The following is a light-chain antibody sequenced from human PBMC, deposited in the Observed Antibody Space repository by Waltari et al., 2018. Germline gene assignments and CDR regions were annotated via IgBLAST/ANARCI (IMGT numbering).Light chain of an antibody. CDR1: RSNIGINT. Sequence: QSVLTQPPLASGTPGQRVTISGSGNRSNIGINTITWYQQLPGTAPKLLIYANYHRPSGVPDRFSASKSDTSASLAISGLQSEDEADYFCATWDDSLNGRVFGGGTKLAVL. CDR2: ANY. J-gene: IGLJ3*02. V-gene: IGLV1-44*01. CDR3: ATWDDSLNGRV.